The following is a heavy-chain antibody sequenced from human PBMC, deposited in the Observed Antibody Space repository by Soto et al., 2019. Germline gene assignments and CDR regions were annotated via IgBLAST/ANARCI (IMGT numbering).Heavy chain of an antibody. CDR2: ISYDGNVA. CDR1: GFTFSSYG. Sequence: QVQLVESGGGVVQPGRSLRLSCAASGFTFSSYGMHWVRQAPGKGLEWVTVISYDGNVAYYADSVKGRFTISRDNSKNTLYLQMNSLRTEDTAMYYCAKAGPITNWYFDYWGHGPRVTVSS. D-gene: IGHD1-1*01. J-gene: IGHJ4*01. CDR3: AKAGPITNWYFDY. V-gene: IGHV3-30*18.